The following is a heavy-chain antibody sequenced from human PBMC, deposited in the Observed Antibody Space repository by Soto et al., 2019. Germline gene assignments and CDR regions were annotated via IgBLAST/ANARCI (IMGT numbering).Heavy chain of an antibody. V-gene: IGHV3-30*18. Sequence: GSLRLSCAASGFTFGSYGMHWVRQAPGKGLEWVAVISYDGSNKYYADSVKGRFTISIDKSMNTLYLQMNSLRAEDTAVYFSAKRVYESSGNWFDLSGKGILV. D-gene: IGHD3-22*01. J-gene: IGHJ5*02. CDR2: ISYDGSNK. CDR1: GFTFGSYG. CDR3: AKRVYESSGNWFDL.